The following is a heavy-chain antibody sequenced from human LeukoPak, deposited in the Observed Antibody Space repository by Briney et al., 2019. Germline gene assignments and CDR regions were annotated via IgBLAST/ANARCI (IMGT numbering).Heavy chain of an antibody. Sequence: KPGSSVKVSCKASGGTFSSYAISWVRQAPGQGLEWMGGIIPIFGTANYTQKFQGRVTIIADESTSTAYMELSSLRSEDTAVYYCARSPLFYCSGNSCSPREFDYWGQGTLVTVSS. D-gene: IGHD2-2*01. CDR3: ARSPLFYCSGNSCSPREFDY. CDR2: IIPIFGTA. J-gene: IGHJ4*02. V-gene: IGHV1-69*01. CDR1: GGTFSSYA.